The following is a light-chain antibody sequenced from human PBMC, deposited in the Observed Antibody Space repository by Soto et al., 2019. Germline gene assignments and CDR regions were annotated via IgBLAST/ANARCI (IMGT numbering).Light chain of an antibody. V-gene: IGKV3-20*01. CDR1: QRISSNY. Sequence: DIVLTQSPGTLSLSPGERATLSCRASQRISSNYLGWYQQKPGQAPRLPIYAASSRATGIPDRFSGSGSGTDFTLTISRLEPEDFAVYYCQDYGSSPQTFGQGTKV. CDR2: AAS. CDR3: QDYGSSPQT. J-gene: IGKJ1*01.